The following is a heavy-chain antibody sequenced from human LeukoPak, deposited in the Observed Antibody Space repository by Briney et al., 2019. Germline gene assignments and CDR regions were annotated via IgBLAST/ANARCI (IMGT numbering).Heavy chain of an antibody. CDR3: VRSLRSADF. CDR2: ISTDGSQT. J-gene: IGHJ4*02. CDR1: GFTFSNYW. V-gene: IGHV3-74*01. Sequence: GGSLRLSCEASGFTFSNYWMHWVRQPPGKGLMWVSQISTDGSQTFYADSVKGRFTISRDNAQNTLFLQMDSLRPEDTAVYYCVRSLRSADFWGQGTLVTVSS.